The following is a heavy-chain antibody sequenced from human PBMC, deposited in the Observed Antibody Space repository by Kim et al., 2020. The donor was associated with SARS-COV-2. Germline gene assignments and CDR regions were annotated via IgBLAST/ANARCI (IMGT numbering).Heavy chain of an antibody. CDR2: IDGSDGTT. CDR1: GFTFTGQA. D-gene: IGHD2-21*01. V-gene: IGHV3-23*01. CDR3: MKGGWGWIWDH. Sequence: GGSLRLSCTTSGFTFTGQAMSWVRQAPGKGLEWVSSIDGSDGTTYYVDSVRGRFTISRDDSKNTLYLQMSALRGDDTAVYYCMKGGWGWIWDHWGQGTLV. J-gene: IGHJ4*02.